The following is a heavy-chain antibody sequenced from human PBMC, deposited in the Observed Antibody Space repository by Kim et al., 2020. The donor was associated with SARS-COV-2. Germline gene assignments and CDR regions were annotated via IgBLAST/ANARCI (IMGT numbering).Heavy chain of an antibody. Sequence: GGSLRLSCTASEFTFINYAMIWVRQAPGKGLEWVSAFSSGSGGLTYYADSVKGRFTISRDNSKNTLYLQMNNLRAEDTAVYYCAKDYRSGYSGYDIGDWGQGTLVTVSS. V-gene: IGHV3-23*01. D-gene: IGHD5-12*01. J-gene: IGHJ4*02. CDR3: AKDYRSGYSGYDIGD. CDR1: EFTFINYA. CDR2: FSSGSGGLT.